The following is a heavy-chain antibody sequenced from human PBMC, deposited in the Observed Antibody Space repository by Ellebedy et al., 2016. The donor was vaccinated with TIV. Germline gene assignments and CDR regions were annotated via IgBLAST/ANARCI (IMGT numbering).Heavy chain of an antibody. V-gene: IGHV3-33*03. CDR2: LLTDGLEK. D-gene: IGHD1-1*01. Sequence: GESLKISCAGSGFTFSDYYMTWVRQAPGKGLEWVTILLTDGLEKYYGDSVKGRFTISRDNSKNTLYLQMNSLRFDDTAVYYCATDLGTRAFDVWGQGTMVTVSS. J-gene: IGHJ3*01. CDR3: ATDLGTRAFDV. CDR1: GFTFSDYY.